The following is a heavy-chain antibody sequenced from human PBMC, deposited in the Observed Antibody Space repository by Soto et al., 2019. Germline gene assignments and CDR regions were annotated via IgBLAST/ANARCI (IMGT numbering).Heavy chain of an antibody. CDR3: ARDGARITVFGVVYYFDY. V-gene: IGHV1-3*01. J-gene: IGHJ4*02. D-gene: IGHD3-3*01. CDR1: GYTFSSHA. Sequence: ASVKVSCKASGYTFSSHAMHWVRQAPGQRLEWMGWINAGNGNTKFSQNFQGRVAITRDTSASTAYMELRSLRSEDTALYYCARDGARITVFGVVYYFDYWGQGTLVTVSS. CDR2: INAGNGNT.